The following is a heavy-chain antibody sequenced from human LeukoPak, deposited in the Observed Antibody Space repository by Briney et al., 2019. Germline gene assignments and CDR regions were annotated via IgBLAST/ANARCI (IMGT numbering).Heavy chain of an antibody. J-gene: IGHJ4*02. Sequence: GGSLRLSCAASGFTFSSYGMHWVRQAPGKGLEWVAVISYDGSNKYYADSVKGRFTISRDNSKNTLYLQMNSLRAEDTAVYYCAKEDTAMPPEPRGSRRYFDYWGQGTLVTVSS. CDR1: GFTFSSYG. CDR2: ISYDGSNK. V-gene: IGHV3-30*18. D-gene: IGHD5-18*01. CDR3: AKEDTAMPPEPRGSRRYFDY.